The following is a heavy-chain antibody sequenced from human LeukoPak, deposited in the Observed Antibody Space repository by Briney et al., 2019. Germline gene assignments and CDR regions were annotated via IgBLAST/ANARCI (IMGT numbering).Heavy chain of an antibody. Sequence: SETLSLTCTVSGYSISSGYYWGWIRQPPGKGLEWIGSIYHSGSTYYNPSLKSRVTISVDTSKNQFSLKLSSVTAADTAVYYCASRYGSGTDSVQNNYWGQGTLVTVSS. D-gene: IGHD3-10*01. V-gene: IGHV4-38-2*02. CDR3: ASRYGSGTDSVQNNY. CDR1: GYSISSGYY. CDR2: IYHSGST. J-gene: IGHJ4*02.